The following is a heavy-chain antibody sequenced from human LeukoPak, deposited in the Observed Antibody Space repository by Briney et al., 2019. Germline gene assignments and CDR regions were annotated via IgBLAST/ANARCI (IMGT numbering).Heavy chain of an antibody. D-gene: IGHD3-9*01. V-gene: IGHV4-39*01. CDR3: ARRTILTGSDY. J-gene: IGHJ4*02. Sequence: SETLSLTCTVSGGSISSGNYYWGWVRQPPGKGLEWLGSIYYSGSTYYNPSLKSRVTISLDTSKNQFSLKLSSVTAADTAVYYCARRTILTGSDYWGQGTLVTVSS. CDR1: GGSISSGNYY. CDR2: IYYSGST.